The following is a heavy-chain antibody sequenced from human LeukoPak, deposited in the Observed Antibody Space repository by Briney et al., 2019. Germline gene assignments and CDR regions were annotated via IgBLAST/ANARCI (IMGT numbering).Heavy chain of an antibody. D-gene: IGHD3-10*01. CDR2: INHSGST. Sequence: SETLSLTCAVYGGSFSGYYWSWIRQPPGKGLEWIGEINHSGSTNYNPSLKSRVTISVDTSKNQFSLKLSSVTAADTAVYYCARGVVSWYYYGSGSYFDYWGQGTLVTVSS. CDR3: ARGVVSWYYYGSGSYFDY. J-gene: IGHJ4*02. CDR1: GGSFSGYY. V-gene: IGHV4-34*01.